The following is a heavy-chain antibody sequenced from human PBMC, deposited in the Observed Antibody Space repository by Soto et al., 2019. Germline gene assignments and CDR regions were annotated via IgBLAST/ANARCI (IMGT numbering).Heavy chain of an antibody. V-gene: IGHV3-73*01. CDR2: IPSKTNTYAT. D-gene: IGHD6-19*01. Sequence: GGSLRLSCSASGFTFSGSTIHWVRQTSGKGLEWVGRIPSKTNTYATAYAASVKGRFTISRDDSKNTAYLQMNSLKTEDTAVYYCTRQHLDVPVASAIDYWGQGTLVTVSS. J-gene: IGHJ4*02. CDR3: TRQHLDVPVASAIDY. CDR1: GFTFSGST.